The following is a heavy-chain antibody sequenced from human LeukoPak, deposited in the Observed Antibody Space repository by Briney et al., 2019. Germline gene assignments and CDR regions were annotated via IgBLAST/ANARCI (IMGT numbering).Heavy chain of an antibody. Sequence: SQTLSLTCAISGVSVSSKSVAWNWLSQSPSRGLEWLGGTYYRSKWYNDYAVSVESRITINPDTSKNQFSLQLNSVTPEDTAVYYCARGSQSSRWFDPWGEGTLVTVSS. D-gene: IGHD6-6*01. J-gene: IGHJ5*02. CDR2: TYYRSKWYN. CDR1: GVSVSSKSVA. V-gene: IGHV6-1*01. CDR3: ARGSQSSRWFDP.